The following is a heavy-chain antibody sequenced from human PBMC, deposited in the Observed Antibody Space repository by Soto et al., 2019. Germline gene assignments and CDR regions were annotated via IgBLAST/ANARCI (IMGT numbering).Heavy chain of an antibody. CDR2: IDWDDDK. V-gene: IGHV2-70*11. CDR1: GISLTTRGLC. CDR3: ARRNVPSYDGQDY. J-gene: IGHJ4*02. D-gene: IGHD5-12*01. Sequence: PTLVNPTQTLTLTCTFSGISLTTRGLCVHWVRQPPGKALEWLARIDWDDDKYYTAPLNSRLTISRDTSKNQVVLIMTNMDPVDTGTYYCARRNVPSYDGQDYWGQGTLVTVSS.